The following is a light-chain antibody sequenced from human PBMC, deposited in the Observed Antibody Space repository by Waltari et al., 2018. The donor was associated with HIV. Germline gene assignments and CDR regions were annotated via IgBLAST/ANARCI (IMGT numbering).Light chain of an antibody. CDR2: DVH. J-gene: IGLJ2*01. V-gene: IGLV2-14*01. CDR1: SYDIGRYNY. Sequence: QSALTQPASVSGSPGQSITISCTGASYDIGRYNYVSWYHPSPGTAPKLMLYDVHYRPSGVSDRFSGSKSGNTASLTISGLQAEDEGHYYCSSFTGSITVIFGGGTKLTVL. CDR3: SSFTGSITVI.